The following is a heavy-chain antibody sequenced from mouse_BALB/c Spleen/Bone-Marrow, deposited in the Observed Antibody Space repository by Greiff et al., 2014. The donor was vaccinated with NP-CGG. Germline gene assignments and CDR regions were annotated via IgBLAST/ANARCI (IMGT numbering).Heavy chain of an antibody. J-gene: IGHJ2*01. CDR1: GYTFTSYV. CDR3: AREGVDYFDY. Sequence: EVKLMESEPELVKPGASVKMSCKASGYTFTSYVMHWVKQKAGQGLEWIGYINPYNDGTKYNEKFKGKATLTSDKSSSTAYMELSSLTSEDSAVYYCAREGVDYFDYWGQGTTLTVSS. CDR2: INPYNDGT. V-gene: IGHV1-14*01.